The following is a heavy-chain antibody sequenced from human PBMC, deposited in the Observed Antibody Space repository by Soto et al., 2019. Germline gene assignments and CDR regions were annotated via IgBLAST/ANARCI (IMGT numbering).Heavy chain of an antibody. D-gene: IGHD5-18*01. CDR2: ISGSGGST. V-gene: IGHV3-23*01. Sequence: PGGSLRLSCAASGFTFSSYAMIWVRQAPGKGLEWVSAISGSGGSTYYADSVKGRFTISRDNSKNTLYLQMNSLRAEDTAVYYCAKHFLAAMDPYADWVQGTLVTVSS. CDR1: GFTFSSYA. J-gene: IGHJ4*02. CDR3: AKHFLAAMDPYAD.